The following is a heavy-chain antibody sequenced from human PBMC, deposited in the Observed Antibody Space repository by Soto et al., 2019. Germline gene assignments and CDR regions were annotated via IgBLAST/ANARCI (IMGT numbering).Heavy chain of an antibody. D-gene: IGHD2-8*01. CDR2: IIPIFGTP. J-gene: IGHJ6*02. V-gene: IGHV1-69*01. CDR3: ARPLSTRNYDYGVAV. CDR1: GGTFSNYA. Sequence: QVQLVQSGAEMQQPGASVRVSCKASGGTFSNYAFSWVRQAPGQGLEWLGGIIPIFGTPNYAQKFQGRVATPADPSAATADRELRSPRCEDTGVCLCARPLSTRNYDYGVAVWGPATRVTVSS.